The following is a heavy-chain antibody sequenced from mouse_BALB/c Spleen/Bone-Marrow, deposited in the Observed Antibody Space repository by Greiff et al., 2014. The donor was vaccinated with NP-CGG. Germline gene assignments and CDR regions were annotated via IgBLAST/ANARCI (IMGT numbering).Heavy chain of an antibody. J-gene: IGHJ3*01. V-gene: IGHV1-69*02. CDR2: IYPSDSYT. D-gene: IGHD2-1*01. CDR3: TRREGNYAFAY. CDR1: GYTFTSYW. Sequence: VQLQQPGAGLVRPGASVKLSCKASGYTFTSYWINWVKQRPGQGLEWIGNIYPSDSYTNYNQKFKDKATLTVDKSSSTAYMQLSSPTSEDSAVYYCTRREGNYAFAYWGQGTLVAVSA.